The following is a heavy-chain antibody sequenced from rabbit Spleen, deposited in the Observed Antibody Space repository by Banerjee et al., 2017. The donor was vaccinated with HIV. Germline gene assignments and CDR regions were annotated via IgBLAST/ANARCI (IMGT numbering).Heavy chain of an antibody. CDR1: GIDLSSYA. J-gene: IGHJ3*01. Sequence: QSVEVSGGRLVTPGTPLTLICTVSGIDLSSYAMGWVRQAPGKGLEWIGVITTDGTTAYASWVNGRFTISKTSTTVDLKMTSLTTEDTATYFCARDRGWSGIWRLDLWGPGTLVTVS. V-gene: IGHV1S69*01. CDR3: ARDRGWSGIWRLDL. CDR2: ITTDGTT. D-gene: IGHD4-1*01.